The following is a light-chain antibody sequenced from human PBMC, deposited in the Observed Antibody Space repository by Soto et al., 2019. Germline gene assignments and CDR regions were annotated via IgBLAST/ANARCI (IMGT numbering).Light chain of an antibody. CDR2: AAS. V-gene: IGKV1-39*01. J-gene: IGKJ4*01. CDR3: QQSYSTPLT. CDR1: QSISSY. Sequence: DIQMTQSPSSLSASVGDRVTITCRASQSISSYLNWYQQKPGKAPNLLIYAASSLQSEVPSRFSGSGSGTDFTLTISSLQPEDFATYYCQQSYSTPLTFGVGTTVQIK.